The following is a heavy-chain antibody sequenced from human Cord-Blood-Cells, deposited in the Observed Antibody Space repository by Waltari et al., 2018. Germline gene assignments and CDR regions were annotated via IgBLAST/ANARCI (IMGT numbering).Heavy chain of an antibody. CDR2: ISAYNGNT. V-gene: IGHV1-18*01. Sequence: YTFTSYGISWVRQAPGQGLEWMGWISAYNGNTNYAQKLQGRVTMTTDTSTSTAYMELRSLRSDDTAVYYCARGQLERHYFDYWGQGTLVTVSS. D-gene: IGHD1-1*01. CDR3: ARGQLERHYFDY. CDR1: YTFTSYG. J-gene: IGHJ4*02.